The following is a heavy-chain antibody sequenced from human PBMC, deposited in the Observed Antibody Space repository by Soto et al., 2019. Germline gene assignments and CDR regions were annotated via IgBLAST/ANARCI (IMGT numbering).Heavy chain of an antibody. CDR1: GGSFSGYY. J-gene: IGHJ4*02. V-gene: IGHV4-34*01. CDR3: ARDAVEMATMFDY. CDR2: INHSGST. Sequence: SETLSLTCAVYGGSFSGYYWSWIRQPPGKGLEWIGEINHSGSTNYNPSLKSRVTISVDTSKNQFYLKLSSVTAADTAVYYCARDAVEMATMFDYWGQGTLVTVSS. D-gene: IGHD5-12*01.